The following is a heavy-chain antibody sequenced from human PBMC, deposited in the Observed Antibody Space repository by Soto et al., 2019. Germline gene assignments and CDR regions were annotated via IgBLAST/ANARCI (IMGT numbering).Heavy chain of an antibody. J-gene: IGHJ6*02. CDR1: GFTFSDYY. V-gene: IGHV3-11*03. D-gene: IGHD2-2*01. Sequence: GGSLRLSCAASGFTFSDYYMSWIRQAPGKGLEWVSYISSSSSYTNYADSVKGRFTISRDNAKNSLYLQMNSLRAEDTAVYYCARGGNIVVVPADLYHYYGMDVWGQGTTVTVSS. CDR2: ISSSSSYT. CDR3: ARGGNIVVVPADLYHYYGMDV.